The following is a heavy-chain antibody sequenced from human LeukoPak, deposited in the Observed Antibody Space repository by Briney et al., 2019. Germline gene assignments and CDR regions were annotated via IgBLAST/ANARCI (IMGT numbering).Heavy chain of an antibody. CDR1: GGSISSSRYY. Sequence: SETLSLTCTVSGGSISSSRYYWGWIRQSPGKGLEWIGTIYYSGNTYYNPSLKSRVTISVDTSKNQFSLKLSSVTAADTAVYYCARGNQAAAASGPQDAFDIWGQGTMVTVSS. V-gene: IGHV4-39*07. J-gene: IGHJ3*02. CDR2: IYYSGNT. D-gene: IGHD6-13*01. CDR3: ARGNQAAAASGPQDAFDI.